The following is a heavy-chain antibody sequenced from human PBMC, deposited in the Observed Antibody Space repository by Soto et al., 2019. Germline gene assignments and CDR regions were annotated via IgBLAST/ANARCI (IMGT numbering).Heavy chain of an antibody. CDR1: GFTFSSYS. D-gene: IGHD3-22*01. Sequence: GGSLRLSCAASGFTFSSYSMNWVRQAPGKGLEWVSYISSSSSTIYYADSVKGRFTISRDNAKNSLYLQMNSLRDEDTAVYYCARADDYYDSSGYPDYWGLGTLVTVSS. CDR2: ISSSSSTI. V-gene: IGHV3-48*02. CDR3: ARADDYYDSSGYPDY. J-gene: IGHJ4*01.